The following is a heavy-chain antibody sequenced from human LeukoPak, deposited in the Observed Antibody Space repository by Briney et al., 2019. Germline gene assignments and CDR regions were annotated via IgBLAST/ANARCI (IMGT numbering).Heavy chain of an antibody. CDR3: ARDNWVRHEAWWFNP. J-gene: IGHJ5*02. Sequence: ASVKVSCKASGYTFTGYYMHWVRQAPGQGPEWMGVISPSGGSTTYAQKFQGRVTLTRDMSTSTDYLELSNLRSEDTAVYYCARDNWVRHEAWWFNPWGEGTLVTVSS. CDR2: ISPSGGST. V-gene: IGHV1-46*01. CDR1: GYTFTGYY. D-gene: IGHD3-16*01.